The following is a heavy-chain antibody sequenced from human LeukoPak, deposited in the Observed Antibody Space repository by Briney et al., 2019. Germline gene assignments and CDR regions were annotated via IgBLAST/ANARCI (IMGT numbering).Heavy chain of an antibody. D-gene: IGHD2-21*02. CDR3: AREVVTAGPTRWYFDL. V-gene: IGHV4-59*01. CDR2: IYYSGST. CDR1: GGSISSYY. J-gene: IGHJ2*01. Sequence: ASETLSLTCTVSGGSISSYYWSWIRQPPGKGLEWIGYIYYSGSTNYNPSLKSRVTISVDTSKNQFSLKLSSVTAADTAVYYCAREVVTAGPTRWYFDLWGRGTLVTVSS.